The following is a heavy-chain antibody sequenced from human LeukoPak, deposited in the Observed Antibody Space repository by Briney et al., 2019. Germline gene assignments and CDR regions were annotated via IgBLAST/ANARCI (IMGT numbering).Heavy chain of an antibody. V-gene: IGHV1-69*13. Sequence: SVKVSCKASGGTFSIYAISLVRQAPGQGLEWMGGIIPIFGTANYAQKFQGRVTITADESTSTAYMELSSLRSEDTAVYYCARTVVVAATHGDAFDIWGQGTMVTVSS. CDR3: ARTVVVAATHGDAFDI. J-gene: IGHJ3*02. CDR2: IIPIFGTA. D-gene: IGHD2-15*01. CDR1: GGTFSIYA.